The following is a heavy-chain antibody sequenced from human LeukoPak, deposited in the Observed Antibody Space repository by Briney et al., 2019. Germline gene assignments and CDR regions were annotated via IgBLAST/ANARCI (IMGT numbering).Heavy chain of an antibody. CDR1: VFTFSDSA. J-gene: IGHJ5*02. D-gene: IGHD1-26*01. V-gene: IGHV3-73*01. CDR3: TRDSGTYNWFDP. CDR2: MDKETNLYAT. Sequence: GGTLKLSCVASVFTFSDSAIHCVRQSSGKGLEWFGRMDKETNLYATALAASVKGRFTVSRDDSKNTAYLHMNSLKTEDTALYYCTRDSGTYNWFDPWGQGTLVTVSS.